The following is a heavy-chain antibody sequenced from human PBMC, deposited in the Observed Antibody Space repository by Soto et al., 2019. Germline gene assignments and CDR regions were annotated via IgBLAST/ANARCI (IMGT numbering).Heavy chain of an antibody. Sequence: PSETLSLTCTVSGGSISSGDYYWSWIRQPPGKGLEWIGYIYYSGSTYYNPSLKSRVTISVDTSISTAYMELSRLRSDDTAVYYCARASLRSKTRPDYGMDVWAKGPRSPSP. CDR1: GGSISSGDYY. V-gene: IGHV4-30-4*02. CDR3: ARASLRSKTRPDYGMDV. J-gene: IGHJ6*02. D-gene: IGHD3-3*01. CDR2: IYYSGST.